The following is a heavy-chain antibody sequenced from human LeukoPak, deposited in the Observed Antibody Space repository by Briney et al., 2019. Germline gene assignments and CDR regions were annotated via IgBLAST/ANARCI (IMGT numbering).Heavy chain of an antibody. CDR3: ARQSNWNDLSSPFNI. CDR1: GYSFTNYW. CDR2: IYPGDSDT. D-gene: IGHD1-1*01. Sequence: GESLKISCKVSGYSFTNYWIGWVRQMPGKGLEWMGIIYPGDSDTRYTPSFQGQVIISADKSISTAYLQWSSLKASDTAMYYRARQSNWNDLSSPFNIWGQGTMVTVSS. V-gene: IGHV5-51*01. J-gene: IGHJ3*02.